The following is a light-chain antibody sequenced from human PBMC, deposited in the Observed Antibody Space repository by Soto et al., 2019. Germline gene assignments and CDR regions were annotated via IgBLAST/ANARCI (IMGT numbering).Light chain of an antibody. J-gene: IGKJ1*01. V-gene: IGKV1-39*01. CDR2: AAS. Sequence: IQMTQSPSSLSGSVGDRVTITCRASQTISSSLNWYQQKSGKAPQLLMYAASSLQSGVPSRFSGNGSGTDFTLTVSSLQPEDLVTYYCQQSYTTPWTFGQGTKVEVK. CDR3: QQSYTTPWT. CDR1: QTISSS.